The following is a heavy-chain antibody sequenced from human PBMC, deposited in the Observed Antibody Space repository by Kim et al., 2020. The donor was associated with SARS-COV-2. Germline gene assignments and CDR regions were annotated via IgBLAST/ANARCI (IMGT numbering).Heavy chain of an antibody. CDR1: GFTFSSYG. D-gene: IGHD3-10*01. CDR2: ISYDGSNK. V-gene: IGHV3-30*18. CDR3: AKDLGYFDY. Sequence: GGSLRLSCAASGFTFSSYGMHWVRQAPGKGLEWVAVISYDGSNKYYADSVKGRFTISRDNSKNTLYLQMNSLRAEDTAVYYCAKDLGYFDYWGQGTLVTVSS. J-gene: IGHJ4*02.